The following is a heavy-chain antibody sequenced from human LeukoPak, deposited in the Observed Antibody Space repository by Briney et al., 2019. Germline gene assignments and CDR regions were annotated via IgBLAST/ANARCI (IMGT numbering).Heavy chain of an antibody. CDR3: ANLRVPASRNFDY. J-gene: IGHJ4*02. CDR1: GFTFSSYS. D-gene: IGHD2-2*01. CDR2: ISSSSSYI. V-gene: IGHV3-21*04. Sequence: GGSLRLSCAASGFTFSSYSMNWVRQAPGKGLEWVSSISSSSSYIYYADSVKGRFTISRDNAKNSLYLQMNSLRAEDTAVYYCANLRVPASRNFDYWGQGTLVTVSS.